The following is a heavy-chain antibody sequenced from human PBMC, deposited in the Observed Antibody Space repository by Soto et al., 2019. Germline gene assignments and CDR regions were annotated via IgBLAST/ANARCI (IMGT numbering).Heavy chain of an antibody. V-gene: IGHV1-3*01. D-gene: IGHD6-19*01. CDR1: GYTFNNFA. CDR3: ARGAYSSGYYYYYGMDV. Sequence: GASVKVSCKASGYTFNNFAIHWVRQAPGQGLEWMGWINAGHGNTKYSQKFQGRVTITRDTSASTAFMELSSLISEDTAMYYCARGAYSSGYYYYYGMDVWGQGTTVNVSS. J-gene: IGHJ6*02. CDR2: INAGHGNT.